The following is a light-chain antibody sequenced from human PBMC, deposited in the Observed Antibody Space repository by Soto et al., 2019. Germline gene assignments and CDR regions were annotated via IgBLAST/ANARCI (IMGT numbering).Light chain of an antibody. Sequence: EIVMTQSPATLSVFPGETATLSCRASQSVSSDLAWYQQKPGQAPRLLIYGASTRATGIPVRFTGSGSGTEFTLTISSLKSEDFALYYCQQYNNWPSFGPGTKVDMK. CDR1: QSVSSD. J-gene: IGKJ3*01. CDR3: QQYNNWPS. V-gene: IGKV3-15*01. CDR2: GAS.